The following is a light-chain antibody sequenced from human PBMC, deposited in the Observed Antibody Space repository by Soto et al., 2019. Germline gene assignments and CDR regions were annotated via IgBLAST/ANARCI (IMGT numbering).Light chain of an antibody. V-gene: IGKV1-9*01. CDR2: AAS. J-gene: IGKJ5*01. CDR3: QQRKSYPIT. Sequence: IQLTQSPSFLSASVGHRVTITCRASQDINTYLAWYKQKPGRDPKVLIFAASTLQNGVPSRFSCSGSGTEFTVTITSLQHEDFATYYCQQRKSYPITFGQGTRLEIK. CDR1: QDINTY.